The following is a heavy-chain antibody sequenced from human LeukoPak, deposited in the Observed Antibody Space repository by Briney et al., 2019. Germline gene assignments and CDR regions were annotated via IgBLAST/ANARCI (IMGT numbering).Heavy chain of an antibody. CDR3: ARARSPKTFDY. Sequence: PSETLSLTCAVYGGSFSGYYWSWIRQPPGKGLEWIGEINHSGSTNYNPSLKSRVTISVDTSKNQFSLKLSSVTAADTAVYYCARARSPKTFDYWGRGTLVTVSS. CDR2: INHSGST. J-gene: IGHJ4*02. CDR1: GGSFSGYY. V-gene: IGHV4-34*01. D-gene: IGHD6-19*01.